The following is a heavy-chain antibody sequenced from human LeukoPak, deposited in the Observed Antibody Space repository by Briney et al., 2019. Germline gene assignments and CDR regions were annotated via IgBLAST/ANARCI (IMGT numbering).Heavy chain of an antibody. V-gene: IGHV3-23*01. CDR3: GRGGLTGQMAAFDY. D-gene: IGHD3-9*01. Sequence: PGGSLRLSCAASRSTFSGYAMYWVRQAPGKGLGWVSCIDASGVNTYYADSVKGRFTISRDNAKNTMYLQMSSLRADDSAVYYCGRGGLTGQMAAFDYWGQGALVTVST. CDR1: RSTFSGYA. CDR2: IDASGVNT. J-gene: IGHJ4*02.